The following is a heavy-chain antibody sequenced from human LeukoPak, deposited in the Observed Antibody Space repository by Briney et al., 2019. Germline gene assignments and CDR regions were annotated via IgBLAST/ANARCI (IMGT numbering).Heavy chain of an antibody. CDR1: GGTFSSYA. D-gene: IGHD1-26*01. Sequence: ASVKVSCKASGGTFSSYAISWVRQAPGQGLEWMGGIIPIFGTANYAQKFQGRVTITADESTSTAYMEPSSLRSEDTAVYYCARDLRELPSKYYFDYWGQGTLVTVSS. CDR3: ARDLRELPSKYYFDY. J-gene: IGHJ4*02. V-gene: IGHV1-69*13. CDR2: IIPIFGTA.